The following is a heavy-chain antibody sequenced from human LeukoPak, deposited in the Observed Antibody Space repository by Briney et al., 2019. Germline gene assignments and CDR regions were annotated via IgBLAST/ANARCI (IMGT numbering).Heavy chain of an antibody. D-gene: IGHD1-26*01. CDR1: GFTVSTYG. J-gene: IGHJ4*02. V-gene: IGHV3-23*01. Sequence: GGSLRLACAPSGFTVSTYGMSWVRHSPGKGLELVSAISGSGGHTNYADSVKGRFTISRDNSKNTLYLKMTSLRGEDTAVYYCAKDVRSGSTRAENFDYWGQGTLVTVSS. CDR3: AKDVRSGSTRAENFDY. CDR2: ISGSGGHT.